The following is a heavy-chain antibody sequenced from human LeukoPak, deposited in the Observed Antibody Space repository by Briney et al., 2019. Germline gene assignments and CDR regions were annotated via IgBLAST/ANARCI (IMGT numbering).Heavy chain of an antibody. J-gene: IGHJ4*02. CDR3: AKDIRGSYRGGFDY. D-gene: IGHD1-26*01. CDR2: ISWNSGSI. Sequence: HAGGSLRLSCAASGFTFDDYAMPWVRQAPGKGLEWDSGISWNSGSIGYADSVKGRFTISRDNAKNSLYLQMNSLRAEDTALYYCAKDIRGSYRGGFDYWGQGTLVTVSS. CDR1: GFTFDDYA. V-gene: IGHV3-9*01.